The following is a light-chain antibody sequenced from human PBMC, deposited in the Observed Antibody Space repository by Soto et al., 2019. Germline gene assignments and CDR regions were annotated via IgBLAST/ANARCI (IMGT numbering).Light chain of an antibody. V-gene: IGKV3-20*01. CDR2: GAS. Sequence: EIVLTQSAATLYLSPGEGDTLXCRASHSIDRYLGWYQQKPGQAPRPLIYGASSRAPGSPDRFSGSGSGTDFTRTISRREPEDFAVFYGHQCDSSPWTFGQGTKVDIK. CDR1: HSIDRY. CDR3: HQCDSSPWT. J-gene: IGKJ1*01.